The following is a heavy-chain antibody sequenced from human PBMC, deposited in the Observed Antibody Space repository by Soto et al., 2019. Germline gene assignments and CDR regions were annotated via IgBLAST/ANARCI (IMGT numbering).Heavy chain of an antibody. Sequence: QVHLVQSGAEVKKPGASVKVSCKGSGYGFTTYGITWVRQAPGQGLEWMAWISAHNGNTNYAQKLQGRVTVTRDTSTSTAYMELRSLRSDDTAVYYGARGRDGDYWGQGARVTVSS. D-gene: IGHD6-6*01. CDR3: ARGRDGDY. CDR2: ISAHNGNT. CDR1: GYGFTTYG. V-gene: IGHV1-18*01. J-gene: IGHJ4*02.